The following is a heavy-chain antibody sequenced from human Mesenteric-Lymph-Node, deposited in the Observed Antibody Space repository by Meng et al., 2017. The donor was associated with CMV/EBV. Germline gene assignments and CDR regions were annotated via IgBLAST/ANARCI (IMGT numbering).Heavy chain of an antibody. CDR1: GFTFSSYW. V-gene: IGHV3-7*01. J-gene: IGHJ6*02. CDR2: IKQDGSEK. CDR3: ARDLSPTDYYYGMDV. Sequence: GESLKISCAASGFTFSSYWMSWVRQAPGKGLEWVANIKQDGSEKYYVDSVKGRFTISRDNAKNSLYLEMTSLRAEDTAVYYCARDLSPTDYYYGMDVWGQGTTVTVSS.